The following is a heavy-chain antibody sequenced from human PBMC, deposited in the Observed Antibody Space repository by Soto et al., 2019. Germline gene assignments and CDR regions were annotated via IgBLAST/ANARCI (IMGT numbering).Heavy chain of an antibody. J-gene: IGHJ5*02. Sequence: GASVKVSCKASGYTFTGYYMHWVRQAPGQGLEWMGWINPNSGGTNYAQKFQGWVTMTRDTSISTAYMELSRLRSDDTAVYYCARAAGDPSNWFDPWGQGILVTVSS. CDR2: INPNSGGT. V-gene: IGHV1-2*04. CDR3: ARAAGDPSNWFDP. D-gene: IGHD7-27*01. CDR1: GYTFTGYY.